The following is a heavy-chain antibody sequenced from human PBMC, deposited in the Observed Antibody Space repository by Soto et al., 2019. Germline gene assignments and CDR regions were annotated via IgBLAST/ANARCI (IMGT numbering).Heavy chain of an antibody. Sequence: GGSLRLSCAASGFTFSSYAMSWVRQTPGKGMEWVSGVLGGGGSTFYADSVKGRFTISRDNSKNTLYVQMNSLRAEDTAIYYCARKGPPRDAFDIWGQGTMVTVSS. CDR1: GFTFSSYA. J-gene: IGHJ3*02. V-gene: IGHV3-23*01. CDR3: ARKGPPRDAFDI. CDR2: VLGGGGST.